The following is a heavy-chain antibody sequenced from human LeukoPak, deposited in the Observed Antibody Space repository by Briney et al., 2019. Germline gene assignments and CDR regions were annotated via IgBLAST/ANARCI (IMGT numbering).Heavy chain of an antibody. CDR1: GFTFNNYG. V-gene: IGHV3-30*02. CDR3: AKVDFSGSYYFDY. D-gene: IGHD2-15*01. Sequence: GGSLRLSCAASGFTFNNYGMHWVRQAPGKGLEWVAFIRDDGGDKFYADSVKDRFTISRDSSKNTLYLQMNSLRPEDTAVYYCAKVDFSGSYYFDYWGQGTLVTVSS. CDR2: IRDDGGDK. J-gene: IGHJ4*02.